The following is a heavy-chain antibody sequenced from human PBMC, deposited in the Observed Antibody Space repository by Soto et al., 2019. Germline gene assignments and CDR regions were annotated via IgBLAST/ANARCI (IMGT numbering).Heavy chain of an antibody. CDR1: GFSLSTTGVG. CDR3: AHRPWYAFEP. V-gene: IGHV2-5*02. Sequence: QITLKESGPTLVKPPQTLTLTCTFSGFSLSTTGVGVGWIRQPPGKALEWLALIYWDGEKRYSPSLKSRLTITKDTSKNQVVLTMTNMDPVDTATYYCAHRPWYAFEPWGQGILVTVSS. CDR2: IYWDGEK. J-gene: IGHJ5*02. D-gene: IGHD6-13*01.